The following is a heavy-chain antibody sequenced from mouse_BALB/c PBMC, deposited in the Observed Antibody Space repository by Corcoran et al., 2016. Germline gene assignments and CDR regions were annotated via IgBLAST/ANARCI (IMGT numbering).Heavy chain of an antibody. D-gene: IGHD2-1*01. CDR1: GYTFTDYY. V-gene: IGHV1-84*02. J-gene: IGHJ3*01. CDR3: VYGNYAWFAY. Sequence: QIQLQQSGPELVKPGASVKISCKASGYTFTDYYINWVKQKPGQGLEWIGWIYPGSGNTKYNEKFKGKATLTVDTSSSTAYMQLSSLTSEDTAVYFCVYGNYAWFAYWGQGTLVTVSA. CDR2: IYPGSGNT.